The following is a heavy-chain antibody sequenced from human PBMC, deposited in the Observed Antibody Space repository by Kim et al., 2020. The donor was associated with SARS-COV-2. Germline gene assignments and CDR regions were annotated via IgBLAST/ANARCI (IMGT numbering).Heavy chain of an antibody. D-gene: IGHD3-3*01. CDR1: GFTFSSYW. J-gene: IGHJ6*02. CDR2: IKQDGSEK. CDR3: ARDGPLYYDFWSGYLDNYYYYGMDV. Sequence: GGSLRLSCAASGFTFSSYWMSWVRQAPGKGLEWVANIKQDGSEKYYVDSVKGRFTISRDNAKNSLYLQMNSLRAEDTAVYYCARDGPLYYDFWSGYLDNYYYYGMDVWGQGTTVTVSS. V-gene: IGHV3-7*03.